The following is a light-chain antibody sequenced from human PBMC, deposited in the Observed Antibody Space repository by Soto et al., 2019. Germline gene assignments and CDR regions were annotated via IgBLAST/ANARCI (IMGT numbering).Light chain of an antibody. J-gene: IGKJ5*01. Sequence: EIVLTQSPGTLSLSPGERATLSCRASQSVISSSYLAWYQQKPGHAPRLLIYGASSRATGIPDRFSGSGSATDFTLTISRLEPEDFAVYYCQQYGSSPITFGQGTRLEIK. CDR2: GAS. CDR1: QSVISSSY. V-gene: IGKV3-20*01. CDR3: QQYGSSPIT.